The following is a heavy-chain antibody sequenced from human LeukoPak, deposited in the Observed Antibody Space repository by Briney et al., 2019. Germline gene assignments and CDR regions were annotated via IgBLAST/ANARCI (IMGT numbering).Heavy chain of an antibody. Sequence: GGSLRLSCAASGFTFSSYAMSWVRQAPGKGLEWVSAISGSGGSTYYADSMKGRFTISRDNSQNTLYLQMNTLRAEDTAVYYCAKVVSGYHFDYWGQGTLVTVSS. D-gene: IGHD5-12*01. CDR2: ISGSGGST. J-gene: IGHJ4*02. CDR3: AKVVSGYHFDY. CDR1: GFTFSSYA. V-gene: IGHV3-23*01.